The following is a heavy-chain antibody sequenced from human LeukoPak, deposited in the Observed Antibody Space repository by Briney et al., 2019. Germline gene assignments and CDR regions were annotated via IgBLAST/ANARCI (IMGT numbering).Heavy chain of an antibody. CDR3: AKTLFPQQLILVYDI. J-gene: IGHJ3*02. D-gene: IGHD6-13*01. CDR1: GFTFSSYA. Sequence: GGSLRLSCAASGFTFSSYAMCWVRHAPGKGLEWVSGISSSGFSTYYADSVKGRFTISRDNSKNTVYLQMNSLGVEDTAVYYCAKTLFPQQLILVYDIWGQGTMVTVSS. CDR2: ISSSGFST. V-gene: IGHV3-23*01.